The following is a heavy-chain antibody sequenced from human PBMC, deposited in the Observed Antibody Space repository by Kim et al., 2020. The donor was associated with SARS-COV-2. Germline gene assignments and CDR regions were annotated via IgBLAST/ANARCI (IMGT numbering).Heavy chain of an antibody. J-gene: IGHJ4*02. Sequence: SETLSLTCTVSGGSISSYYWSWIRQPPGKGLEWIGYIYYSGSTNYNPSLKSRVTISVDTSKNQFSLKLSSVTAADTAVYYCARLPVDTAIPFFDYWGQGTLVTVSS. CDR1: GGSISSYY. D-gene: IGHD5-18*01. CDR3: ARLPVDTAIPFFDY. CDR2: IYYSGST. V-gene: IGHV4-59*01.